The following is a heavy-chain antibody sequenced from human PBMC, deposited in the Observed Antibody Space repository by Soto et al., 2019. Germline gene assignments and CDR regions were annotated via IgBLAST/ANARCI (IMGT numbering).Heavy chain of an antibody. V-gene: IGHV4-59*08. J-gene: IGHJ4*02. CDR3: ARHNYGSGSTYFDY. CDR2: IYCSGST. D-gene: IGHD3-10*01. Sequence: SETLSLTCTVSGGSISSYYWSWIRQPPGKGLEWIGYIYCSGSTNYNPSLKSRVTISVDTSKNQFSLKLNSMTAADTAVYYCARHNYGSGSTYFDYWGQGTLVTSPQ. CDR1: GGSISSYY.